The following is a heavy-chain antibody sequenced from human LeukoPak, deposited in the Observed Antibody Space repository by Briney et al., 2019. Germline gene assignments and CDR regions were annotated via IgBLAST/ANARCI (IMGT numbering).Heavy chain of an antibody. CDR1: GFTFSSYE. Sequence: GGSLRLSCAASGFTFSSYEMNWVRQAPGKGLEWVSYIISSGSTIYYADSVKGRFTISRDNAKNSLYLQMNSLRAEDTAVYYCARDRWFGELYPRFYYYYGMDVWGKGTTVTVSS. D-gene: IGHD3-10*01. CDR2: IISSGSTI. V-gene: IGHV3-48*03. CDR3: ARDRWFGELYPRFYYYYGMDV. J-gene: IGHJ6*04.